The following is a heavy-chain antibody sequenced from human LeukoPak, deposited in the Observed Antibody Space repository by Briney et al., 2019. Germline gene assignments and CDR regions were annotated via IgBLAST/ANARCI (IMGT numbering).Heavy chain of an antibody. CDR3: ATGPSRSDDNWFDP. CDR1: GYTLTELS. Sequence: ASVKVSCKVSGYTLTELSMHWVRQAPGKGLEWMGGFDPEDGETIYAQKFQGRVTMTEDTSTDTAYMELSSLRSEDTAVYYCATGPSRSDDNWFDPWGQGTLVTVSS. J-gene: IGHJ5*02. D-gene: IGHD1-26*01. CDR2: FDPEDGET. V-gene: IGHV1-24*01.